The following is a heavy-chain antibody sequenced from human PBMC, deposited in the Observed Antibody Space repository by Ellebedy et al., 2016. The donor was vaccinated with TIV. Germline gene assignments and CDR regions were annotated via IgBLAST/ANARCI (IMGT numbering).Heavy chain of an antibody. J-gene: IGHJ4*02. V-gene: IGHV5-51*01. CDR2: IYPGDSDT. Sequence: RESLKISCKGSGYSFTSYWIGWVRQMPGKGLEWMGIIYPGDSDTRYSPSFQGQVTISADKSIRTAYLQLSSLKASDTAMYYCARRQHYYDSSGYLYYFDYWGQGTLVTVSS. D-gene: IGHD3-22*01. CDR3: ARRQHYYDSSGYLYYFDY. CDR1: GYSFTSYW.